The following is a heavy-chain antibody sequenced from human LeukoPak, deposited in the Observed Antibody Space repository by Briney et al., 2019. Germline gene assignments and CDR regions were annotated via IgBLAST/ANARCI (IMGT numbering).Heavy chain of an antibody. V-gene: IGHV3-30*04. D-gene: IGHD6-13*01. CDR1: GFTFSSYA. J-gene: IGHJ6*02. Sequence: GRSLRLSCAASGFTFSSYAMHWVRQAPGKGLEWVAVISYDGSNKYYADSVKGRFTISRDNSKNTLYLQMNSRRAEDTAVYYCARVVAAGTAFYYYGMDVWGQGTTVTVSS. CDR2: ISYDGSNK. CDR3: ARVVAAGTAFYYYGMDV.